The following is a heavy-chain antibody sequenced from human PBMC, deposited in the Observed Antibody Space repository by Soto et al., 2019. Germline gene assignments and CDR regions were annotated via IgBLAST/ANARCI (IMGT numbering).Heavy chain of an antibody. V-gene: IGHV3-23*01. CDR1: GFTFTTHA. CDR2: FSGSGGNI. J-gene: IGHJ6*02. CDR3: AKDPPWTVGPLAMDV. D-gene: IGHD3-10*01. Sequence: VQLLESGGGLVQPGGSLRLSCVASGFTFTTHAMSWVRLSPGKGLEWVSTFSGSGGNIYYAEAVKGRLTISRDDSKNTLYLQMNSLRVEDTAVNYCAKDPPWTVGPLAMDVWGQGTTVTVSS.